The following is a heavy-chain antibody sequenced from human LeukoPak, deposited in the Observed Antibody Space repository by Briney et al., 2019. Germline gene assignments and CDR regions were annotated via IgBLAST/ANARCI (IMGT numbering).Heavy chain of an antibody. CDR2: IRYDGSNK. V-gene: IGHV3-30*02. CDR1: RFTFSYG. D-gene: IGHD6-13*01. CDR3: ETSSWPQDAFDI. J-gene: IGHJ3*02. Sequence: GRSLRLSCAASRFTFSYGMHWVRQAPGKGLEWVAFIRYDGSNKYYADSVKGRFTISRDNSKNTLYLQMNSLRAEDTAVYYCETSSWPQDAFDIWGQGTMVTVSS.